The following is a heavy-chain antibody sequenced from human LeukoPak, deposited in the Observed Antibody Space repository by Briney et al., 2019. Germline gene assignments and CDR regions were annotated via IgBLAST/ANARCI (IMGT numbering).Heavy chain of an antibody. V-gene: IGHV4-39*02. CDR3: ARTYGDYGTSSPFDY. Sequence: SETLSLTCTVSGGSISSSSYYWGWIRQPPGRGLEWIGSIHYSESTYYNPSLKSRVTISLDTSKNHFSLKLSSVTAADTAVYYCARTYGDYGTSSPFDYWGQGTLVTVSS. J-gene: IGHJ4*02. CDR1: GGSISSSSYY. D-gene: IGHD4-17*01. CDR2: IHYSEST.